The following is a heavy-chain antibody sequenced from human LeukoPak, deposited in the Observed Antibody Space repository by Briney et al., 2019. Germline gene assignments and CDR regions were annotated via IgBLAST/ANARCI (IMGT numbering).Heavy chain of an antibody. CDR2: IYHSGST. D-gene: IGHD6-6*01. CDR1: GGSISSGGYY. Sequence: PSETLSLTCTVSGGSISSGGYYWSWIRQPPGKGLEWIGYIYHSGSTYYNPSLKSRVTISVDRSKNQFSLKLSSVTAADTAVYYCARGGGFIAARWFSSYYYGMDVWGQGTTVTVSS. CDR3: ARGGGFIAARWFSSYYYGMDV. V-gene: IGHV4-30-2*01. J-gene: IGHJ6*02.